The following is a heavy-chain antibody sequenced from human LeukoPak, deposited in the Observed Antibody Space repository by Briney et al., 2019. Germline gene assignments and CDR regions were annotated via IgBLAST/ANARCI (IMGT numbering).Heavy chain of an antibody. CDR2: IYTSGST. CDR1: GGSISSYY. Sequence: KPSETLSLTCTVSGGSISSYYWSWIRQPAGKGLEWIGRIYTSGSTNYNPSLKSRVTISVDKSKNQFSLKLSSVTAADTAVYYCARPVVAATFASDIWGQGTMVTVSS. V-gene: IGHV4-4*07. CDR3: ARPVVAATFASDI. D-gene: IGHD2-15*01. J-gene: IGHJ3*02.